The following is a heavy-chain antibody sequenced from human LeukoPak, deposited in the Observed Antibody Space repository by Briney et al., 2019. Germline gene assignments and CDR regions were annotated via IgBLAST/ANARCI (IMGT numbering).Heavy chain of an antibody. J-gene: IGHJ4*02. CDR1: GFTFSDYY. CDR3: ARRAARSPYFDY. V-gene: IGHV3-11*04. D-gene: IGHD6-6*01. Sequence: GGSLRLSCAASGFTFSDYYMSWIRQAPGKGLEWVSYISSSGNTLYYADSVKGRFIISRDNAKNLLYLQMNSLRAEDTAVYYCARRAARSPYFDYWGQGTLVTVSS. CDR2: ISSSGNTL.